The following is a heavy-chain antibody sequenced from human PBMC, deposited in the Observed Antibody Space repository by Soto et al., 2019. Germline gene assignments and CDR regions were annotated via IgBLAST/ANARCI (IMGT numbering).Heavy chain of an antibody. CDR1: GFTFSSYG. J-gene: IGHJ4*02. CDR3: AKGGTSMTTVTVIDY. Sequence: QVQLVESGGGVVQPGRSLRLSCAASGFTFSSYGMHWVRQAPGKGLEWVAVISYDGSNKYYADSVKGRFTIPRDNSKNKLYLQMNSRRAEDTAVYYCAKGGTSMTTVTVIDYWGQGTLVTVSS. D-gene: IGHD4-17*01. CDR2: ISYDGSNK. V-gene: IGHV3-30*18.